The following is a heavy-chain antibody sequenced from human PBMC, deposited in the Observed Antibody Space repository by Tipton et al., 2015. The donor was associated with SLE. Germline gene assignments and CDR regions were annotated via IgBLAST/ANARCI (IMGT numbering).Heavy chain of an antibody. CDR2: ISGSGGSR. D-gene: IGHD3-10*01. V-gene: IGHV3-23*01. CDR1: GFTFNNYV. Sequence: SLRLSCAASGFTFNNYVMSWVRQAPGKGLEWVSTISGSGGSRYYADSVQGRITISRDNSKNTLYLQMNSLRVEDTAVYYCAKDVGYENIWGDIRKDVHWGQGTLVTVST. CDR3: AKDVGYENIWGDIRKDVH. J-gene: IGHJ4*02.